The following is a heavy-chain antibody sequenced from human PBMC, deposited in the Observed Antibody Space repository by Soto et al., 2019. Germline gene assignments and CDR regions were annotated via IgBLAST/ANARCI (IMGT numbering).Heavy chain of an antibody. CDR3: ARGSARWQWPTSYYFDY. V-gene: IGHV3-33*01. Sequence: GGSLRLSCAASGFTFSSYGMHWVRQAPGKGLEWVAVIWYDGSNKYYADSVKGRFTISRDNSKNTLYLQMNSLRAEDTAVYYCARGSARWQWPTSYYFDYWGQGTLVTVSS. CDR2: IWYDGSNK. J-gene: IGHJ4*02. D-gene: IGHD6-19*01. CDR1: GFTFSSYG.